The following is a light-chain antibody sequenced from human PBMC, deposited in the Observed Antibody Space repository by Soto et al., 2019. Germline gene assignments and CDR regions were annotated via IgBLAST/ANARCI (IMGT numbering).Light chain of an antibody. V-gene: IGKV1-39*01. CDR1: QSISSY. CDR2: AAS. Sequence: DIQMTQSPSSLSASVGDRVTITCRASQSISSYLNWYQQKPGKAPKLLIYAASSLQSGVPSRFSGSGSGTDFTLTISNPQPEDFATYYCQQSYSTLTFGPGTKEDIK. CDR3: QQSYSTLT. J-gene: IGKJ3*01.